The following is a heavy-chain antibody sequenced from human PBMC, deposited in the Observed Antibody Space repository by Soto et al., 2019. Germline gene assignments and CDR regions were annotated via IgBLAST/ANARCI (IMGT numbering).Heavy chain of an antibody. Sequence: QVQLQQWGAGLLKPSETLSLTCAVYGGSFSGYYWSWIRQPPGKGLEWIGEINHSGSTNYNPSLKSRVTTSVDTSKNQFSLRLSSVTAADAAVYYCASRVVVPAAMPADYWGQGTLVTVSS. D-gene: IGHD2-2*01. CDR3: ASRVVVPAAMPADY. V-gene: IGHV4-34*01. CDR1: GGSFSGYY. J-gene: IGHJ4*02. CDR2: INHSGST.